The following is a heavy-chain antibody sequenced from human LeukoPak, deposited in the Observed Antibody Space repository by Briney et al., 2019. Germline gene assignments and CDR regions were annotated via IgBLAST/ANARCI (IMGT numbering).Heavy chain of an antibody. J-gene: IGHJ5*02. CDR2: IIPIFGTA. V-gene: IGHV1-69*05. Sequence: SVKVSCKASGGTFSSYAISWVRQAPGQGLEWMGGIIPIFGTANYAQKFQGRVTITTDESTSTAYMELSSLRSEDTAVYYCARVEGYYDFWSATSGYNWFDPWGQGTLVTVSS. CDR1: GGTFSSYA. CDR3: ARVEGYYDFWSATSGYNWFDP. D-gene: IGHD3-3*01.